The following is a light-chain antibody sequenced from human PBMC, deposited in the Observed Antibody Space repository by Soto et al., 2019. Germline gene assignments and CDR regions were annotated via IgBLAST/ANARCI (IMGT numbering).Light chain of an antibody. CDR1: RGVTRS. V-gene: IGKV3-20*01. CDR3: LQHGTSPYT. CDR2: GAS. J-gene: IGKJ1*01. Sequence: EIVLTQSPGTLSLSPGERATLSCRASRGVTRSLAWFQQKAGQAPRLLIYGASTRATGIPDRFSGSGSGTDFPLIIRRVEPEDFAVYYCLQHGTSPYTFGQGTKVDIK.